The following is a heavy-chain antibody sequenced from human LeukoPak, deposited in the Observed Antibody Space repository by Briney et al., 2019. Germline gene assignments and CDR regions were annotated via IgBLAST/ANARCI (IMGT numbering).Heavy chain of an antibody. CDR1: GYTFTSYD. CDR3: ARGHLARSSWYYYYMDV. CDR2: MNPNSGST. J-gene: IGHJ6*03. V-gene: IGHV1-8*03. Sequence: VASVKVSCKASGYTFTSYDINWVRQATGQGLEWMGWMNPNSGSTGYAQKFQGRVTITRNTSISTAYMELSSLRSEDTAVYYCARGHLARSSWYYYYMDVWGKGTTVTVSS. D-gene: IGHD6-13*01.